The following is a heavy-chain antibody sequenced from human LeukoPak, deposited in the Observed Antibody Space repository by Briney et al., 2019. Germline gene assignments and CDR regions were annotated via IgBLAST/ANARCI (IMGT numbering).Heavy chain of an antibody. CDR3: ARGGFYCGDDCYVDY. J-gene: IGHJ4*02. Sequence: SETLSLTCAVYGGSFSFYYWSWIRQPPEKGLEWIGEINLSGSTNYNPSLKSRVPISIDTSKNQFSLKLSSVTAADTAVYYCARGGFYCGDDCYVDYWGQGTLVTVSS. D-gene: IGHD2-21*02. CDR1: GGSFSFYY. CDR2: INLSGST. V-gene: IGHV4-34*01.